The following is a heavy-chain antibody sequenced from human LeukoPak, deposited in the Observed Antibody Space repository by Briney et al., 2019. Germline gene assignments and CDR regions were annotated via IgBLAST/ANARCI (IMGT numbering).Heavy chain of an antibody. CDR3: AREYDSSSWYRAFDI. Sequence: ASVTVSYKASGYTFTSYSISWVRQAPGQGLEGMGWISAYNGNTIYAQRVKGRVTMTTDTYTSTAYTELRSLKSDDTAVYYCAREYDSSSWYRAFDIWGQGTMVTVSS. J-gene: IGHJ3*02. V-gene: IGHV1-18*01. D-gene: IGHD6-13*01. CDR2: ISAYNGNT. CDR1: GYTFTSYS.